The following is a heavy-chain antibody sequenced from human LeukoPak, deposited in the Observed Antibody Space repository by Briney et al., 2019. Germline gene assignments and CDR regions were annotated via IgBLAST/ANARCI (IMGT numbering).Heavy chain of an antibody. Sequence: SETLSLTCTVSGDSISNYYWSWIRQPAGKGLEWIGRIYTSGSTNYNPSLKSRVTISVDTSKNQFSLKLSSVTAADTAVYYCAVLWFGDPRGRYGMDVWGQGTTVTVSS. D-gene: IGHD3-10*01. V-gene: IGHV4-4*07. J-gene: IGHJ6*02. CDR3: AVLWFGDPRGRYGMDV. CDR2: IYTSGST. CDR1: GDSISNYY.